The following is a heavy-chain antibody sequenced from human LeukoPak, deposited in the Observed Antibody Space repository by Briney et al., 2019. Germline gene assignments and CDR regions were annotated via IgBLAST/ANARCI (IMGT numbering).Heavy chain of an antibody. J-gene: IGHJ4*02. Sequence: GGSLRLSCAASGFTFSSYGMHWVRQAPGKGLEWVAVISYDGSNKYYADSVKGRFTISRDNAKNSLYLQMNSLRAEDTALYYCARAYYYDSSGYYGAYFGYWGQGTLVTVSS. CDR1: GFTFSSYG. V-gene: IGHV3-30*03. CDR3: ARAYYYDSSGYYGAYFGY. CDR2: ISYDGSNK. D-gene: IGHD3-22*01.